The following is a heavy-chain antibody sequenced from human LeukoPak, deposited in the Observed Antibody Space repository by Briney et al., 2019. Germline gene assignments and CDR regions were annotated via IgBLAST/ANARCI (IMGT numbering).Heavy chain of an antibody. V-gene: IGHV3-23*01. CDR2: ISGSGGGT. J-gene: IGHJ4*02. CDR3: VKDLGRYRNNCFDY. Sequence: QTGGSLRLSCAASGFTFSSYAMSWVRQAPEKGLEWVSTISGSGGGTYYADSVRGGFTISRDDSKNTLYLQMNSLRAEDTAVYYCVKDLGRYRNNCFDYWGQGTLVTVSS. CDR1: GFTFSSYA. D-gene: IGHD1-26*01.